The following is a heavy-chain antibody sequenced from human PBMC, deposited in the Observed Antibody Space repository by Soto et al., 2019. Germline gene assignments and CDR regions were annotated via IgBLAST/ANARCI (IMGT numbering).Heavy chain of an antibody. CDR2: IYYSGST. V-gene: IGHV4-31*03. D-gene: IGHD3-22*01. J-gene: IGHJ4*02. CDR1: GGSISSGGYY. Sequence: PSETLSLTCTVSGGSISSGGYYWSWIRQHPGKGLEWIGYIYYSGSTYYNPSLKSRVTISVDTSKNQFSLKLSSVTAADTAVYYCARAYYDSSGYLDYWGRGTLVTVYS. CDR3: ARAYYDSSGYLDY.